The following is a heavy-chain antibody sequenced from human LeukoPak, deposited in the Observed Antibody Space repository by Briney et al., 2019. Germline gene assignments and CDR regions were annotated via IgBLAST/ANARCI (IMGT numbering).Heavy chain of an antibody. CDR3: ARSEYSYGADAFDI. Sequence: SETLSLTCAVYGGSFSGYYWSWIRQPPGKGLEWIGEINHSGSTNYNPSLKSRVTISVDTSKNQFSLKLSSVTAADTAVYYCARSEYSYGADAFDIWGQGTMVTVSS. CDR2: INHSGST. CDR1: GGSFSGYY. J-gene: IGHJ3*02. V-gene: IGHV4-34*01. D-gene: IGHD5-18*01.